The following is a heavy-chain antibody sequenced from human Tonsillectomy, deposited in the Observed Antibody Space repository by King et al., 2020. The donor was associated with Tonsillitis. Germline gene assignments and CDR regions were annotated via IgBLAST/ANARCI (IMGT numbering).Heavy chain of an antibody. Sequence: VTLKESGPVLVKPTETLTLTCTVSGFSLSNTRMGVSWIRQPPGKALEWLAHIFSNDEKSYSTSLKSRLTISRDTSKSQVVLTMNNMDPVDTATYYCARIVASGYCSGGSCYPNWFDPWGQGTLVTVSS. CDR3: ARIVASGYCSGGSCYPNWFDP. CDR2: IFSNDEK. CDR1: GFSLSNTRMG. J-gene: IGHJ5*02. D-gene: IGHD2-15*01. V-gene: IGHV2-26*01.